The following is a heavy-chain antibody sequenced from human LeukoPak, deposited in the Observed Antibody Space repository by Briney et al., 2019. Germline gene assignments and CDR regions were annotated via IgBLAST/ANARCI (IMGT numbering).Heavy chain of an antibody. CDR1: GYNFASYW. J-gene: IGHJ4*02. CDR3: ARHETGSYLRPPGDY. D-gene: IGHD1-26*01. V-gene: IGHV5-51*01. Sequence: GESLKISCKDYGYNFASYWIGWVRQMPGKGLEWMGIIYPGDSDTRYSPSFQGQVTISAEKSISTAYLQWTSLKASDTAMYYCARHETGSYLRPPGDYWGQGTLVTVSS. CDR2: IYPGDSDT.